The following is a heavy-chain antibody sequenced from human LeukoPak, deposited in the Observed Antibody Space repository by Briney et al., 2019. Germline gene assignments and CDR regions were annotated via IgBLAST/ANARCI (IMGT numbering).Heavy chain of an antibody. Sequence: SETLSLTCTVSGGSISSYYWSWIRQPPGKGLEWIGYIFYSGSTNYNPSLQSRVTISVDTSKNQFSLKLSSVTAADTAVYYCARALGYCSGGSCYWWFDPWGQGTLVTVSS. CDR2: IFYSGST. V-gene: IGHV4-59*01. D-gene: IGHD2-15*01. J-gene: IGHJ5*02. CDR3: ARALGYCSGGSCYWWFDP. CDR1: GGSISSYY.